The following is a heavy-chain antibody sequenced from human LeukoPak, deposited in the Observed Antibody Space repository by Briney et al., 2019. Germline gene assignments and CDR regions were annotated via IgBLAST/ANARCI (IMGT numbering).Heavy chain of an antibody. CDR1: GGSIGSSNW. CDR2: IYHSGST. V-gene: IGHV4-4*02. CDR3: ADPRGPGSP. J-gene: IGHJ5*02. D-gene: IGHD1-26*01. Sequence: RTSGTLSLTCAVSGGSIGSSNWWSWVRQPPGKGLEWIGEIYHSGSTNYNPSLKSRVTIPVDKSKNQFSLKLSSVTAADTAVYYCADPRGPGSPWGQRTLVTVSS.